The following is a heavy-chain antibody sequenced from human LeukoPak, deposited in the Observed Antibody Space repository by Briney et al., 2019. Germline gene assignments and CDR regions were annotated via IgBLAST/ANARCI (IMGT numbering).Heavy chain of an antibody. V-gene: IGHV4-34*01. D-gene: IGHD2-15*01. J-gene: IGHJ5*02. CDR1: GGSFSTYY. CDR3: TSIMGGYCGGGSCYWFDP. CDR2: INHSGNT. Sequence: PSETLSLTCAVYGGSFSTYYWTWICQPPGKGLEWIGEINHSGNTNYNLSLKSRVTISVDTSKKQFSLKLSSVTAADTAVYYCTSIMGGYCGGGSCYWFDPWGQGILVTVSS.